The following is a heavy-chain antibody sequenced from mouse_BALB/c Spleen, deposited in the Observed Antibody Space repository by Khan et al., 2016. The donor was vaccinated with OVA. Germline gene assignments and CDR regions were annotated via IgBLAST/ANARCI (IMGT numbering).Heavy chain of an antibody. CDR3: TRSGYGSFAY. J-gene: IGHJ3*01. CDR2: INPNNGGT. CDR1: GYTFTNYY. Sequence: VQLQQSGAELVKPGASVKLSCKASGYTFTNYYMYWVKQRPGQGLEWIGEINPNNGGTNFNEKFKSKATLTVDKSSSTAYMQLSSRTSEDSAVYYCTRSGYGSFAYWGRGTLVTVSA. V-gene: IGHV1S81*02. D-gene: IGHD2-2*01.